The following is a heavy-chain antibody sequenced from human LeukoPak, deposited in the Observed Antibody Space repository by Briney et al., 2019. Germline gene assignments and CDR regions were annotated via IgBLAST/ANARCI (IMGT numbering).Heavy chain of an antibody. Sequence: PSETLSLTCTVSGGSISSYYWSWIRQPPGKGLEWIGYIYYSGSTNYNPSLKSRVTISVDTSKNQFSLKLSSVTAADTAVYYCARHPPADPFDYWGQGTLVTVSS. CDR1: GGSISSYY. CDR2: IYYSGST. CDR3: ARHPPADPFDY. V-gene: IGHV4-59*08. D-gene: IGHD2-2*01. J-gene: IGHJ4*02.